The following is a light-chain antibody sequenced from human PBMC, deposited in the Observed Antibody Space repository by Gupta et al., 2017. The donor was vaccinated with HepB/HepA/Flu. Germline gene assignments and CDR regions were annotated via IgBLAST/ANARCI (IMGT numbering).Light chain of an antibody. CDR2: AVS. CDR1: QDIRYY. J-gene: IGKJ4*01. V-gene: IGKV1-33*01. Sequence: EIQMPPSPTALSASVGDRVTISCQASQDIRYYLNWYQQKPGKAPKLLIYAVSNLTTGVPSRFTGSGSGTDFTFTISRLQPEDIATYFCQQYGNLPLTFGGGTKVEFE. CDR3: QQYGNLPLT.